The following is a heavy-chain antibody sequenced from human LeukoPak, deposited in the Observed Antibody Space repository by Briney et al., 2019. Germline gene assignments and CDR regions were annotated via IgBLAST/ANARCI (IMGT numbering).Heavy chain of an antibody. J-gene: IGHJ1*01. D-gene: IGHD3-22*01. CDR3: ANFRGGDSSGYYEH. Sequence: PGGSLRLSCAVSGFTFSSHGMHWVRLAPGKGLEWVALVSFDGSNQYYADSVKGRFTISRDNSKNTLYLQMNSLRAEDTAVYYCANFRGGDSSGYYEHWGQGTLVTVSS. CDR1: GFTFSSHG. CDR2: VSFDGSNQ. V-gene: IGHV3-33*06.